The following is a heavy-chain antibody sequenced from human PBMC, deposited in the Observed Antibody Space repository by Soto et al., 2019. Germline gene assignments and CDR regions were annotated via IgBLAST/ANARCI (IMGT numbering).Heavy chain of an antibody. CDR1: GFSFSRHA. CDR3: AKLGYCSGGTCYLDYYYGVDV. V-gene: IGHV3-23*01. Sequence: EVQLLESGGGLVQPGGSLRLSCAASGFSFSRHAMSWVRQAPGKGLEWGSTISSGGTTYYADSVKGRFTISRDNAKNTQSLQMNSLGAEDTAVYYCAKLGYCSGGTCYLDYYYGVDVWGQGTTVTVSS. CDR2: ISSGGTT. J-gene: IGHJ6*02. D-gene: IGHD2-15*01.